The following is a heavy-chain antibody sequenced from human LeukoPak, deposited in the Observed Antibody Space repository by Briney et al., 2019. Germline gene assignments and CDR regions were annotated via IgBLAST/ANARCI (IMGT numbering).Heavy chain of an antibody. D-gene: IGHD3-9*01. V-gene: IGHV3-30*02. CDR2: IRYDGNNK. Sequence: GGSLRLSCAGSGFSFSTYGMHWVRQAPGKGLEWVAFIRYDGNNKFYADSVKGRFTNSRDNSKNTLYLQMNSLRPEDTAVYYCARDRHVYYDILTGYASYFEYWGQGALVTVSS. CDR3: ARDRHVYYDILTGYASYFEY. J-gene: IGHJ4*02. CDR1: GFSFSTYG.